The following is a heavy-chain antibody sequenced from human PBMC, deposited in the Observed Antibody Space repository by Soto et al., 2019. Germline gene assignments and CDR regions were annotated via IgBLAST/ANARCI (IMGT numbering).Heavy chain of an antibody. V-gene: IGHV4-4*02. CDR3: ARTRRDYGNWFDP. CDR2: TYHSGST. J-gene: IGHJ5*02. CDR1: GGSISSSTW. Sequence: PSETLSLTCAVSGGSISSSTWWSWVRQPPGKGLEWIGETYHSGSTNYNPSLKSRVTISVDKSKNQFSMKLTSVTAADTAVYYCARTRRDYGNWFDPRGQGTLVPAPQ. D-gene: IGHD4-17*01.